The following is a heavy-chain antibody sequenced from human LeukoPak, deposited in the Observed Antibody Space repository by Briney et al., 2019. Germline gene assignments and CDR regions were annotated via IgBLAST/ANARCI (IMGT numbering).Heavy chain of an antibody. Sequence: SETLSLTCTVSGGSISSSSYYWGWIRQPPGKGLEWIGSIYYSGSTYYNPSLKSRVTISVDTSKNQFSLKLSSVTAADTAVYYCASWENYYDSSVYDDVFDIWGQGTMVTVSS. J-gene: IGHJ3*02. V-gene: IGHV4-39*01. CDR2: IYYSGST. D-gene: IGHD3-22*01. CDR1: GGSISSSSYY. CDR3: ASWENYYDSSVYDDVFDI.